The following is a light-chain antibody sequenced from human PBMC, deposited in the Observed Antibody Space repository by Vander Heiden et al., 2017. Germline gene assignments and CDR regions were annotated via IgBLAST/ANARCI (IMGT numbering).Light chain of an antibody. Sequence: DIQLTQSPSSLSASVGDRVTITCRAGQSIGSYVSWYKQKPGKAPKLVIYAASNVQSGVPARFSGSGSGTDFTLSISSLQPEDFETYYCQQSYGTWTFGQGTKVEIK. CDR3: QQSYGTWT. J-gene: IGKJ1*01. CDR1: QSIGSY. V-gene: IGKV1-39*01. CDR2: AAS.